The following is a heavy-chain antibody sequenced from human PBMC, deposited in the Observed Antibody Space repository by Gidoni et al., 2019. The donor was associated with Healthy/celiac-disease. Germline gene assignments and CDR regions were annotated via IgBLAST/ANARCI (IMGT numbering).Heavy chain of an antibody. CDR1: GFTFSSYS. Sequence: EVQLVESGGGLVKPGGSLRLSCAASGFTFSSYSMNWVRQAPGKGLEWVSSISSSSSYIYYADSVKGRFTISRDNAKNSLYLQMNSLRAEDTAVYYCARDLEVVTTNYYYYGMDVWGQGTTVTVSS. D-gene: IGHD3-22*01. V-gene: IGHV3-21*01. J-gene: IGHJ6*02. CDR3: ARDLEVVTTNYYYYGMDV. CDR2: ISSSSSYI.